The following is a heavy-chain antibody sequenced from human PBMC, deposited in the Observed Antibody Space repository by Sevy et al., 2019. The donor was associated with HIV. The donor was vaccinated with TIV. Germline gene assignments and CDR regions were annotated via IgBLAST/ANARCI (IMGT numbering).Heavy chain of an antibody. D-gene: IGHD3-10*01. CDR3: AKVVGSSDTFDI. J-gene: IGHJ3*02. V-gene: IGHV3-33*03. CDR1: GFTFSSYG. Sequence: GGSLRLSCAASGFTFSSYGMHWVRQAPGKGLEWVAVIWYDGSNKYYADSVKGRFTISIDKSKNTLYLQMNSLRAEDTAVYYCAKVVGSSDTFDIWGQGTMVTV. CDR2: IWYDGSNK.